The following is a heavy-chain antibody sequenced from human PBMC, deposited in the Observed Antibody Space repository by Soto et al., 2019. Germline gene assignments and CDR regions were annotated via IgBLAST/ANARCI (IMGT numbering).Heavy chain of an antibody. CDR2: ISYDGGNK. Sequence: QVQLVESGGGVVQPGRSLRLSCAASGFTFSTYAMHWVRQAPGRGLEWMAVISYDGGNKYYADSVKGRFTISRDNSKNTVYLQMNSLRPEDTAVYSCARDGVQQWLSYYFEYWGQGTLVTVSS. CDR1: GFTFSTYA. V-gene: IGHV3-30-3*01. D-gene: IGHD6-19*01. CDR3: ARDGVQQWLSYYFEY. J-gene: IGHJ4*02.